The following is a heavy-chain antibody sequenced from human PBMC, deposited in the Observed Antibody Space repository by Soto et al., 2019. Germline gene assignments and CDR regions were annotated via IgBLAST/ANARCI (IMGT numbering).Heavy chain of an antibody. CDR2: IYTSGST. V-gene: IGHV4-4*07. CDR1: GGSISSYY. CDR3: ARACSSNSCHDVFDY. J-gene: IGHJ4*02. D-gene: IGHD2-2*01. Sequence: KTSETLSLTCTVSGGSISSYYWSWIRQPAGKGLEWIGRIYTSGSTNYNPSLKSRVTMSVDTSKNQFSLKLSSVTAADTAVYYCARACSSNSCHDVFDYWGQGTLVTVSS.